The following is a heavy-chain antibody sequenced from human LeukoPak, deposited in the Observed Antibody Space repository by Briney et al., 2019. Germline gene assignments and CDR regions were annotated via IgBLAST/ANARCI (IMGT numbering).Heavy chain of an antibody. CDR3: ARAIAAGDIETYYYYYGMDV. Sequence: GGSLRLSCAASGFTFSSYWMSWVRQAPGKGLEWVANIKQDGSEKYYVDSVKGRFTISRDNAKNSLYLQMNSLRAEDTAVYYCARAIAAGDIETYYYYYGMDVWGQGTTVTVSS. V-gene: IGHV3-7*04. CDR2: IKQDGSEK. CDR1: GFTFSSYW. D-gene: IGHD6-13*01. J-gene: IGHJ6*02.